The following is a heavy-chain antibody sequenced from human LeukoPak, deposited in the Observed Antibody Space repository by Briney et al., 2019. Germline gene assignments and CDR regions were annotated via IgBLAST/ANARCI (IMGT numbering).Heavy chain of an antibody. Sequence: EASVKVSCKASGYTFTGYYMHWVRQAPGQGLEWMGWINPNSGGTNYAQKFQGRVTMTRDTSISTAYMEPSRLRSDDTAVYYCASIIPRDIVVVPAATDYYYYGMDVWGQGTTVTVSS. J-gene: IGHJ6*02. CDR2: INPNSGGT. D-gene: IGHD2-2*01. V-gene: IGHV1-2*02. CDR3: ASIIPRDIVVVPAATDYYYYGMDV. CDR1: GYTFTGYY.